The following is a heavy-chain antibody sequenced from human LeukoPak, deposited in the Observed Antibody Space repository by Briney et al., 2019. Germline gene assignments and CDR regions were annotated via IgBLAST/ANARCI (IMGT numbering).Heavy chain of an antibody. CDR3: AREDWDYAFDI. V-gene: IGHV4-31*11. CDR1: GGPISSDGDY. D-gene: IGHD3/OR15-3a*01. Sequence: PSQTLSLTCAVSGGPISSDGDYWSWIRQRPGKGLEWIGYIYYSGATYYSPSLKSRLTISIDTSKNQFSLKLSSVTAADTAVYYCAREDWDYAFDIWGQGTMVTVSS. CDR2: IYYSGAT. J-gene: IGHJ3*02.